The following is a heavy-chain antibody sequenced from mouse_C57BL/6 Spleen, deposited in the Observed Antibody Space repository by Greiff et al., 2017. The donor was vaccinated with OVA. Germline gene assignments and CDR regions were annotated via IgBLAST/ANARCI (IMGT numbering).Heavy chain of an antibody. CDR1: GFTFSDYG. D-gene: IGHD2-1*01. CDR3: ARDYGNYFWYFDV. V-gene: IGHV5-17*01. Sequence: EVKVVESGGGLVKPGGSLKLSCAASGFTFSDYGMHWVRQAPEKGLEWVAYISSGSSTIYYADTVKGRFTISRDNAKNTLFLQMTSLRSEDTAMYYCARDYGNYFWYFDVWGTGTTVTVSS. CDR2: ISSGSSTI. J-gene: IGHJ1*03.